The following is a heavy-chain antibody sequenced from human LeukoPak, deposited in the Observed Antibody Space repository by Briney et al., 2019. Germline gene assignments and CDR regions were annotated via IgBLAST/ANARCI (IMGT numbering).Heavy chain of an antibody. D-gene: IGHD3-10*01. CDR3: ARAWQGYYYGSGSLNWFDP. J-gene: IGHJ5*02. V-gene: IGHV4-30-4*01. CDR2: IYYSGST. Sequence: SETLSLTCTVSGGSISSGDYYWSWIRQPPGKGLEWIGYIYYSGSTYYNPPLKSRVTISVDTSKNQFSLKLSSVTAADTAVYYCARAWQGYYYGSGSLNWFDPWGQGTLVTVSS. CDR1: GGSISSGDYY.